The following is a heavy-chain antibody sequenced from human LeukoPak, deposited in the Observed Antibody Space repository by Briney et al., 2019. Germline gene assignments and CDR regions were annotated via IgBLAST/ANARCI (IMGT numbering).Heavy chain of an antibody. V-gene: IGHV3-23*01. CDR3: AKDITRTGELYAFDI. Sequence: PGGSLRLSCAASGFTFSSYAMSWVRQAPGKGLEWVSAISGSGGSTYYADSVKGRFTISRDNSKNTLYLQMNSLRAEDMALYYCAKDITRTGELYAFDIWGQGTMVTVSS. J-gene: IGHJ3*02. CDR2: ISGSGGST. D-gene: IGHD7-27*01. CDR1: GFTFSSYA.